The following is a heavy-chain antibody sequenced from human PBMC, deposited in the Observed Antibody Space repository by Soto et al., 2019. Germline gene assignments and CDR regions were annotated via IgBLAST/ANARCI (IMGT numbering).Heavy chain of an antibody. D-gene: IGHD6-13*01. J-gene: IGHJ4*02. CDR2: IYYSGST. CDR1: GGSISSSSYY. Sequence: SETLSLTCTVSGGSISSSSYYWGWIRQPPGKGLEWIGSIYYSGSTYYNPSLKSRVTISVDTSKNQFSLKLSSVTAADTAVYYCASLGVGYSSSQAVDYWGQGTLVTVSS. CDR3: ASLGVGYSSSQAVDY. V-gene: IGHV4-39*01.